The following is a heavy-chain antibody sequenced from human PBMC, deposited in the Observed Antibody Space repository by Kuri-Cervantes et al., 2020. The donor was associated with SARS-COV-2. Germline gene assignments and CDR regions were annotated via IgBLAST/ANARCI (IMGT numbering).Heavy chain of an antibody. CDR1: GGSISSYY. D-gene: IGHD3-3*01. Sequence: ESLKISCTASGGSISSYYWRWIRQPPGKGLEWIGYIYYSGNTNYNPSLKTRVTISVDTSKNQYSLKLSSVTAADTAVYYCARWPSWSGSIDYWGQGTLVTVSS. J-gene: IGHJ4*02. V-gene: IGHV4-59*01. CDR3: ARWPSWSGSIDY. CDR2: IYYSGNT.